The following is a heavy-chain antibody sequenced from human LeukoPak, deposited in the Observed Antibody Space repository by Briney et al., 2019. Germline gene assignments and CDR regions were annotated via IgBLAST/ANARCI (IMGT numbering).Heavy chain of an antibody. CDR2: IYYNGST. J-gene: IGHJ4*02. CDR3: ARTSSYYYGSGSYHEKLFDY. D-gene: IGHD3-10*01. V-gene: IGHV4-39*07. Sequence: PSETLSLTCTVSGGSISSSSYYWGWIRQPPGKGLEWIGSIYYNGSTYYNPSLKSRVTISVDTSKNQFSLKLSSVTAADTAVYYCARTSSYYYGSGSYHEKLFDYWGQGTLVTVSS. CDR1: GGSISSSSYY.